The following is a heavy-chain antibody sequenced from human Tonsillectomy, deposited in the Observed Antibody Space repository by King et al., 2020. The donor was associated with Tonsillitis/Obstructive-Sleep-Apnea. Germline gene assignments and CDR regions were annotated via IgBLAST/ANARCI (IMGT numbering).Heavy chain of an antibody. J-gene: IGHJ4*02. V-gene: IGHV3-64*01. Sequence: DVQLVESGGDLVQPGGSLRLSCAASGFTFSSYAMHWVRQAPGKGLEYVSAINSNGGSTYYANSVKGRFTISRDNSKNTLYLQMGSLRAEDMAVYYCARGCDSSGYYSGVYYWGQGTLVTVSS. CDR3: ARGCDSSGYYSGVYY. CDR1: GFTFSSYA. CDR2: INSNGGST. D-gene: IGHD3-22*01.